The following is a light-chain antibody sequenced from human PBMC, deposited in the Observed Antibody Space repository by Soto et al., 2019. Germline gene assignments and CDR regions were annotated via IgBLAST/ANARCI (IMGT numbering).Light chain of an antibody. J-gene: IGKJ2*01. CDR1: QGISSY. V-gene: IGKV1-9*01. CDR2: AAF. Sequence: IQLTQSPSFLSASVGDRVTITCRASQGISSYLAWYQQKPGKAPKLLISAAFTLQSGVPSRFSGSGSGTEFTLTISSLQPEDFATYYCQQLNSFPVGQGTKLEI. CDR3: QQLNSFP.